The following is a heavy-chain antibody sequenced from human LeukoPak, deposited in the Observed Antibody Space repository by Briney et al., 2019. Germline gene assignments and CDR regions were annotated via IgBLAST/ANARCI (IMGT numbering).Heavy chain of an antibody. CDR1: GYNLTELS. CDR3: ATWGRDTAMVTGAISCFDY. D-gene: IGHD5-18*01. J-gene: IGHJ4*02. Sequence: ASVKVSCKVSGYNLTELSMHWVRQAPGKGLEWMGGFDPEDGETIYAQKFQGRVTMTEDTSTDTAYMELSSLRSEDTAVYYCATWGRDTAMVTGAISCFDYWGQGTLVTVSS. V-gene: IGHV1-24*01. CDR2: FDPEDGET.